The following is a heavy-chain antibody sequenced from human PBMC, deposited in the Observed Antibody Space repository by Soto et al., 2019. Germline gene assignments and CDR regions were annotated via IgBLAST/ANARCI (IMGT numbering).Heavy chain of an antibody. Sequence: HPYSVVDGYIRCGGDYRSRKQKTPGQGLEWIGYSYYSGSTYYTPSPQTPVTIAVDTSKNQFSLKLSSVTAADTAVYYCARDRGGSGTWPLSVLDYLGQGTLVTVSS. J-gene: IGHJ4*02. CDR3: ARDRGGSGTWPLSVLDY. CDR1: DGYIRCGGDY. CDR2: SYYSGST. V-gene: IGHV4-31*01. D-gene: IGHD3-10*01.